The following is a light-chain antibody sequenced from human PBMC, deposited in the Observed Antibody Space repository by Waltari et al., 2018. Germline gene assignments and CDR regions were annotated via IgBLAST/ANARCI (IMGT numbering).Light chain of an antibody. CDR3: SSYTSGGVV. CDR1: GSDVGGYDY. CDR2: DVY. V-gene: IGLV2-14*01. J-gene: IGLJ2*01. Sequence: QSALTQPASVSGSPGQAIIISCTGTGSDVGGYDYVSWYQQYPGKAPRLIIYDVYNRPAGVSNRFSGSKSDNTAALTISGLQAEEESVYYCSSYTSGGVVFGGGTKLTVL.